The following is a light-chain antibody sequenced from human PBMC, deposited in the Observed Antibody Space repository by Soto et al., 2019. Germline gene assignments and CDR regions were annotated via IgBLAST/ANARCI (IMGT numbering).Light chain of an antibody. V-gene: IGLV2-14*01. CDR3: SAFTGSTYV. J-gene: IGLJ1*01. CDR1: SSNVGGNKY. CDR2: DVS. Sequence: QSVLTQPASVSGSPGQSITISCIGTSSNVGGNKYASWYQQNPGKAPKLMICDVSNRPSGVSNRFSGSKSGNTASLTISGLQAEDEADYYCSAFTGSTYVFGTGTKVTVL.